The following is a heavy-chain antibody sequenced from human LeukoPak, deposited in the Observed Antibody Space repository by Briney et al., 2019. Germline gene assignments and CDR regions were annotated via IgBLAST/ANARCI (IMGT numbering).Heavy chain of an antibody. D-gene: IGHD3-22*01. J-gene: IGHJ4*02. CDR3: AAAGRYYYDSSGYGGDY. V-gene: IGHV1-58*01. CDR2: IVVGSGNT. CDR1: GFTFTSSA. Sequence: RASVTVSCTASGFTFTSSAVQWVRQARGQRLEWIGWIVVGSGNTNYAQKFQERVTITRDMSTSTAYMELSSLRSEDTAVYYCAAAGRYYYDSSGYGGDYWGQGTLVTVSS.